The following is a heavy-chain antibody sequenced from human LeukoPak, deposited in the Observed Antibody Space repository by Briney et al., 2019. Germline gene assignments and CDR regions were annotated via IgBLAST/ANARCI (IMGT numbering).Heavy chain of an antibody. V-gene: IGHV3-23*01. D-gene: IGHD3-16*01. Sequence: GGSLRLSCAASGFTFSTYAMSWVRQAPGKGLEWVSGISGSGDSTYYADSVKGRFTISRDNSKNTLYLQMNSLRAEDTAVYYCAKDLAAGGYYYDMDVWGQGTTVTVSS. CDR2: ISGSGDST. CDR1: GFTFSTYA. CDR3: AKDLAAGGYYYDMDV. J-gene: IGHJ6*02.